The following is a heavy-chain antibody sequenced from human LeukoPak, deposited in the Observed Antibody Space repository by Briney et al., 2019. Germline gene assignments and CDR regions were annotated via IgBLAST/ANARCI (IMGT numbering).Heavy chain of an antibody. D-gene: IGHD3-10*01. CDR3: ARDMISLLWFGELCPFDY. V-gene: IGHV1-18*01. CDR1: GYTFTSYG. CDR2: ISAYNGNT. J-gene: IGHJ4*02. Sequence: ASVKVSCKASGYTFTSYGISWVRQAPGQGLEWMGWISAYNGNTNYAQKLQGRVTMTTDTSTSTAYMELRSLRSDDTAVYYCARDMISLLWFGELCPFDYWGQGTLVTVSS.